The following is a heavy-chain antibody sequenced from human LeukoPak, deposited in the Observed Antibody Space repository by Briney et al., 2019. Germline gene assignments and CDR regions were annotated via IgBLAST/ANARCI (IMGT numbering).Heavy chain of an antibody. Sequence: SVKVSCKASGGTFSIYTISWVRQAPGQGLEWMGRIIPILGIANYAQKFQGRVTITADKSTSTAYMELSSLRSEDTAVYYCAREGGRKAVAGTRSPYHWGQGTLVTVSS. D-gene: IGHD6-19*01. CDR2: IIPILGIA. CDR1: GGTFSIYT. CDR3: AREGGRKAVAGTRSPYH. J-gene: IGHJ4*02. V-gene: IGHV1-69*04.